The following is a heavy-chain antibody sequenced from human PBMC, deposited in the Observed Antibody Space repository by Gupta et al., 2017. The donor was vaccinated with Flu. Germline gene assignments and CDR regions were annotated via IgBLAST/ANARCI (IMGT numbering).Heavy chain of an antibody. CDR3: ASEHGMDV. Sequence: QVQLVESGGGVVQPGTSLRLSCTGSGFRFSLFGMHWVRQAPGKALEWVSTIWYDGSNTYYADSVKGRFTISRDNSKDSVYLQMNSLRVEDTSVYYCASEHGMDVWGQGTTGTVSS. J-gene: IGHJ6*02. CDR2: IWYDGSNT. V-gene: IGHV3-33*01. CDR1: GFRFSLFG.